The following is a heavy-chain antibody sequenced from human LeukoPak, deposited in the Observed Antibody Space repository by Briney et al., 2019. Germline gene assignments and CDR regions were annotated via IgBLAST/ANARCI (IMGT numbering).Heavy chain of an antibody. Sequence: GRSLIPSCAAYGFTFSSYAMSWVRQAPGKGMGWVSAISGIGGSTYYADSVKGRFTISRDNSKNTLYLQINSLRAEDTAVYYCAKDARVVLWFGESAVWFDPWGQGTLVTVSS. CDR2: ISGIGGST. V-gene: IGHV3-23*01. D-gene: IGHD3-10*01. CDR1: GFTFSSYA. CDR3: AKDARVVLWFGESAVWFDP. J-gene: IGHJ5*02.